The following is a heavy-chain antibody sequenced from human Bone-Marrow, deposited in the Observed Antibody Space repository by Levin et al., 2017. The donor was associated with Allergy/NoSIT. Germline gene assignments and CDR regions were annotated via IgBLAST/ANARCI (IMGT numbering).Heavy chain of an antibody. CDR3: AKAGTTVMLDYSYLDV. D-gene: IGHD4-17*01. V-gene: IGHV3-23*01. CDR2: LDGSSGKT. CDR1: GFIFADYA. J-gene: IGHJ6*03. Sequence: GGSLRLSCTISGFIFADYAMNWVRQAPGRGLEWVSSLDGSSGKTHYAAVGRARFTISRESSKNTLFLQMNRLRVEDTARYYCAKAGTTVMLDYSYLDVWGEGTAVTVSS.